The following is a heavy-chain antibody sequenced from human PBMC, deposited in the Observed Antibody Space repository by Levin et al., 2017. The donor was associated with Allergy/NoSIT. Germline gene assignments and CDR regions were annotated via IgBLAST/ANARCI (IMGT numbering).Heavy chain of an antibody. J-gene: IGHJ3*02. D-gene: IGHD1-20*01. CDR2: ISGSGGST. V-gene: IGHV3-23*01. CDR1: GFTFSSYA. Sequence: GGSLRLSCAASGFTFSSYAMSWVRQAPGKGLEWVSAISGSGGSTYYADSVKGRFTISRDNSKNTLYLQMNSLRAEDTAVYYCAKEDSVWAAYNWNPYDAFDIWGQGTMVTVSS. CDR3: AKEDSVWAAYNWNPYDAFDI.